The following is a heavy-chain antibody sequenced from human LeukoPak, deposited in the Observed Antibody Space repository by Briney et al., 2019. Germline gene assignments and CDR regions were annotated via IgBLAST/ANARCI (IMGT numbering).Heavy chain of an antibody. CDR1: GGSFSGYY. D-gene: IGHD1-26*01. J-gene: IGHJ6*03. CDR3: ASSGSYLAYYYYYMDV. Sequence: SSETLSLTCAVYGGSFSGYYWSWIRQPPGKGLEWIGEINHSGSTNYNPSLKSRVTISVDTSKNQFSLKLSSVTAADTAVYYCASSGSYLAYYYYYMDVWGKGTTVTISS. CDR2: INHSGST. V-gene: IGHV4-34*01.